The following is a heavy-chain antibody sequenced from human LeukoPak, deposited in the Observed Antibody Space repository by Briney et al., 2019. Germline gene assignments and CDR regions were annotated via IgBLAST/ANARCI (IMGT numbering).Heavy chain of an antibody. CDR2: ITRSSYI. CDR1: GFTFNTYS. V-gene: IGHV3-21*04. CDR3: AKTGSSWPVGDAFHI. J-gene: IGHJ3*02. Sequence: PGGSLRLSCAASGFTFNTYSMNWVRQAPGKGLEWVSSITRSSYIYYADSVKGQFTISRDNSKNTLYLQMNSLRAEDTAVYYCAKTGSSWPVGDAFHIWGQGTMLTVSS. D-gene: IGHD6-13*01.